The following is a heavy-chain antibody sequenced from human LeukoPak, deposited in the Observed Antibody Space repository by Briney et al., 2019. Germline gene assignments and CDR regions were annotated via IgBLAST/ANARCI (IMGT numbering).Heavy chain of an antibody. Sequence: PGGSLRLSCAASGFTLSSYWMSWVRQAPGKGLEWVANIKQDGSEKYYVDSVKGRFTISRDNAKNSLYLQMNSLRAEDTAVYYCAKTPAPVFGSKHYFDYWGQGTLVTVSS. CDR1: GFTLSSYW. D-gene: IGHD3-3*01. CDR3: AKTPAPVFGSKHYFDY. J-gene: IGHJ4*02. CDR2: IKQDGSEK. V-gene: IGHV3-7*03.